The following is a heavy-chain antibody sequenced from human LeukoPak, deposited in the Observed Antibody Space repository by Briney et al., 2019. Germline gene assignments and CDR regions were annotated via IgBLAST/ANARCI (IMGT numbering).Heavy chain of an antibody. CDR2: IGNDGTAK. V-gene: IGHV3-30*02. CDR3: AKEFKWGNWYFDL. J-gene: IGHJ2*01. CDR1: GFSFSSDS. D-gene: IGHD7-27*01. Sequence: QPGGSLRLSCAASGFSFSSDSMHWVRQAPGKGLEWVGVIGNDGTAKYYADSVKGRFTISRDNSKNTAYLQMNSLRVEDTAVYYCAKEFKWGNWYFDLWGRGTLVTVSS.